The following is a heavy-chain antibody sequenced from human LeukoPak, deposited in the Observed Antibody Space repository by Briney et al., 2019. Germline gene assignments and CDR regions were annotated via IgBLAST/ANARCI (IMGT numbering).Heavy chain of an antibody. V-gene: IGHV3-7*01. CDR1: GFSFSTYW. J-gene: IGHJ4*02. CDR2: IDQGGSVR. Sequence: GGSLRLSCAASGFSFSTYWMSWVRQTPEKGLEFVANIDQGGSVRNYMDSLKGRCTISRDNAKKSLYLEINSLRADDTAVYYCARDPESSSFDLWGRGALVAVSS. CDR3: ARDPESSSFDL. D-gene: IGHD6-13*01.